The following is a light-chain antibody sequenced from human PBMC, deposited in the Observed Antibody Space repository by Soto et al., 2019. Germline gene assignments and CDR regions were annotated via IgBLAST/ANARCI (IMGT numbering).Light chain of an antibody. V-gene: IGKV3-20*01. Sequence: EIVLTQSPATLCVSPGEGATLSCRASQSVSSSYLAWYQQKPGQAPRLLIYGASSRATGIPDRFSGSGSGTDFTLTISRLEPEDFAVYYCQQYGSSPKTFGQGTKVDIK. J-gene: IGKJ1*01. CDR3: QQYGSSPKT. CDR1: QSVSSSY. CDR2: GAS.